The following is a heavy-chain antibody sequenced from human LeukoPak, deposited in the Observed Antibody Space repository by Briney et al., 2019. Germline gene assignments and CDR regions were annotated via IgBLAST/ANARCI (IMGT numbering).Heavy chain of an antibody. J-gene: IGHJ6*02. D-gene: IGHD1-1*01. CDR3: ARDVEVGGYWNDGYYYYGMDV. Sequence: ASVKVSCKASGYTFTSYGISWVRQAPGQGLEWMGWISAYNGNTNYAQKPQGRVTMTTDTSTSTAYMELRSLRSDDTAVYYCARDVEVGGYWNDGYYYYGMDVWSQGTTVTVSS. V-gene: IGHV1-18*01. CDR1: GYTFTSYG. CDR2: ISAYNGNT.